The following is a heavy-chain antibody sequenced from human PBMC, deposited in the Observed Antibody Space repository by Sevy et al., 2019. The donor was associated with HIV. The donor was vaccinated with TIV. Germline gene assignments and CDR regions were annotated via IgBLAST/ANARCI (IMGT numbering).Heavy chain of an antibody. CDR3: ATDRSWFDP. CDR2: IKSKNDGGTA. J-gene: IGHJ5*02. V-gene: IGHV3-15*01. Sequence: GGSLRLSCAASGLTFTSAWMSWVRQAPEKGLEWVGRIKSKNDGGTADYAAPVKGGFTILRDDSQNTIYLQMNSLESEDTGVYYCATDRSWFDPWGQGTLVTVSS. CDR1: GLTFTSAW.